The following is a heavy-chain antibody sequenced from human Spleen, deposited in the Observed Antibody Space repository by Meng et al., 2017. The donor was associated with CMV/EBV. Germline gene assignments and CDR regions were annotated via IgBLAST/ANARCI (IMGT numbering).Heavy chain of an antibody. D-gene: IGHD2-21*01. CDR1: GYTFTDYY. CDR3: ARGRLLSCGGECYSGDWFDP. V-gene: IGHV1-2*02. Sequence: ASVKVSCKASGYTFTDYYMHWVRQAPGQGLEWMGWINPNSGGTNYAQKFQGRVTMTRDTSISTAYMELNWLRFDDTAVYYCARGRLLSCGGECYSGDWFDPWGQGTLVTV. J-gene: IGHJ5*02. CDR2: INPNSGGT.